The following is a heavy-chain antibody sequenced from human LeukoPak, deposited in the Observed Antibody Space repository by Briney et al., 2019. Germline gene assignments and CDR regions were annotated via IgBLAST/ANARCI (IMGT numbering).Heavy chain of an antibody. J-gene: IGHJ5*02. CDR3: ARGVYENNWFDP. Sequence: ASVKVSCKASGYTFTGYYMHWVRQAPGQGLEWMGWINPNSGGTNYAQKFQGRVTMTRDTSISTAYMELSRLRSDDTAVYYYARGVYENNWFDPWGQGTLVTVSS. CDR1: GYTFTGYY. CDR2: INPNSGGT. V-gene: IGHV1-2*02. D-gene: IGHD3-3*01.